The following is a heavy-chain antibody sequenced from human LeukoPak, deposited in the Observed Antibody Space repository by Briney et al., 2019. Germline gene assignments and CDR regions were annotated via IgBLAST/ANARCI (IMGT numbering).Heavy chain of an antibody. CDR2: ISSSGSTI. J-gene: IGHJ6*04. V-gene: IGHV3-48*03. Sequence: GGPLRLPCRALGTTFSSYETTWVRKSPGKGLEWVSYISSSGSTIYYAGPVKARFPIPRKNPKNSLSRKVDTQRPGATPVYYCAELGITMIGGGWSKGTTVTISS. D-gene: IGHD3-10*02. CDR3: AELGITMIGGG. CDR1: GTTFSSYE.